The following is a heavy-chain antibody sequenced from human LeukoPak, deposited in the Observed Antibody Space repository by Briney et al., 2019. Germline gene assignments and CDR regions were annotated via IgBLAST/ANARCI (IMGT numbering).Heavy chain of an antibody. D-gene: IGHD4-17*01. V-gene: IGHV1-2*02. CDR3: ARDRGDYGDYLEFDY. Sequence: ASVKLSCTASGYTFTGYYMHWVRQAPGQGLEWMGWINPNSGGTNYAQKFQGRVTMTRDTSISTAYMELSRLRSDDTAVYYCARDRGDYGDYLEFDYWGQGTLVTVSS. CDR2: INPNSGGT. CDR1: GYTFTGYY. J-gene: IGHJ4*02.